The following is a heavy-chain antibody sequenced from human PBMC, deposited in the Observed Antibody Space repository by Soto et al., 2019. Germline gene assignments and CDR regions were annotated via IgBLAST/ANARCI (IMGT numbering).Heavy chain of an antibody. Sequence: QVQLVQSGAEVKKPGSSVKVSCKASGGTFSSYAISWVRQAPGQGLEWMGGIIPIFGTANYAQKFQGRVTITADESTGTAYMELSSLRSQDTAVYYCARVFSSSWYPGRDYYYYGMDVWGQGTTVTVSS. CDR3: ARVFSSSWYPGRDYYYYGMDV. CDR1: GGTFSSYA. J-gene: IGHJ6*02. D-gene: IGHD6-13*01. CDR2: IIPIFGTA. V-gene: IGHV1-69*01.